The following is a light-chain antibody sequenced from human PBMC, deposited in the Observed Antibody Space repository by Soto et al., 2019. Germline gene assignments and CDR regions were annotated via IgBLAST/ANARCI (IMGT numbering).Light chain of an antibody. J-gene: IGKJ4*01. CDR1: ESVRSTY. V-gene: IGKV3-20*01. CDR2: GAS. CDR3: QQYGNSPLT. Sequence: EIVLTQSPGTLSLSPGDRATLSCRASESVRSTYLAWYQQKPGQAPRLLIYGASSRATGIPDRFSGSGSGTDFTLNISRLEPEDFAVYYCQQYGNSPLTFGGGTKVEMK.